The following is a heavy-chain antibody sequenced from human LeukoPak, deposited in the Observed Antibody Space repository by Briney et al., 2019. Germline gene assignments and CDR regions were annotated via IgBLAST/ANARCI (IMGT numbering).Heavy chain of an antibody. CDR2: MNPNSGNT. V-gene: IGHV1-8*01. J-gene: IGHJ4*02. D-gene: IGHD6-19*01. Sequence: ASVKVSCKASGYTFTSYDINWVRQATGQGLEWMGWMNPNSGNTGYAQKFQGRVTMTEDTSTDTAYMELRSLRSDDTAVYYCARDLKMGYSSGRHSWGTGSSNDYWGQGTLVTVSS. CDR3: ARDLKMGYSSGRHSWGTGSSNDY. CDR1: GYTFTSYD.